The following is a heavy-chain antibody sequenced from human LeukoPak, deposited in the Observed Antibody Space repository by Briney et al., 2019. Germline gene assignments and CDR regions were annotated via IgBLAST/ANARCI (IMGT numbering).Heavy chain of an antibody. Sequence: GASVKVSCKASGYTFTGYYMHWVRQAPGQGLEWMGWINPNSGGTNYAQKFQGRVTMTRDTSISTAYMELSRLRSDDTAVYYCARDCYYYGSGSYYNPAFNWFDPWGQGTLVTVSS. CDR3: ARDCYYYGSGSYYNPAFNWFDP. J-gene: IGHJ5*02. CDR1: GYTFTGYY. D-gene: IGHD3-10*01. CDR2: INPNSGGT. V-gene: IGHV1-2*02.